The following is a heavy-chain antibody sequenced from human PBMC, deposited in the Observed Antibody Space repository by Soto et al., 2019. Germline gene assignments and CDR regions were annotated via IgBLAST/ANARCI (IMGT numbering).Heavy chain of an antibody. J-gene: IGHJ6*02. Sequence: GGSLRLSCAASEFTFDKYYMTWVRQAPGKGPEWVANIKPDGSEQYYVDSVKGRFTISRDSANNSLHLQMNSLRAEDTAVYFCARGNWNYYYGFDVWGQGTTVTVSS. CDR3: ARGNWNYYYGFDV. V-gene: IGHV3-7*01. CDR1: EFTFDKYY. CDR2: IKPDGSEQ. D-gene: IGHD1-20*01.